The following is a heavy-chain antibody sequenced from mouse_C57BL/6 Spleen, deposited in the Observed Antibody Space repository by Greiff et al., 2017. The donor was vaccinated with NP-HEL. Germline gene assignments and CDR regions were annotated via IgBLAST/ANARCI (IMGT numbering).Heavy chain of an antibody. D-gene: IGHD2-3*01. CDR1: GYTFTSYW. J-gene: IGHJ4*01. CDR2: IDPSDSYT. CDR3: ARWILRGAMDY. Sequence: QVQLQQPGAELVMPGASVKLSCKASGYTFTSYWMHWVKQRPGQGLEWIGEIDPSDSYTNYNQKFKGKSTLTVDKSSSTAYMQLSSLTSEDSAVHYCARWILRGAMDYWGQGTSVTVSS. V-gene: IGHV1-69*01.